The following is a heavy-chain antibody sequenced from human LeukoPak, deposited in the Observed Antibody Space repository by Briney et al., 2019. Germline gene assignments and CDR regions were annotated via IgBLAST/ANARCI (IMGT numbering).Heavy chain of an antibody. CDR3: ARDGYSGYVVY. V-gene: IGHV3-66*01. Sequence: GGSLRLSCTASGFNFGDYAMSWVRQAPGKGLEWVSVIYSGGSTYYADSVKGRFTISRDNSKNTLYLQMNSLRAEDTAVYYCARDGYSGYVVYWGQGTLVTVSS. CDR1: GFNFGDYA. CDR2: IYSGGST. D-gene: IGHD5-12*01. J-gene: IGHJ4*02.